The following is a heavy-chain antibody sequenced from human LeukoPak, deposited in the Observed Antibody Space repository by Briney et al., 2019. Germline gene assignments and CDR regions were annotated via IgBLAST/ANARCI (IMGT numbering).Heavy chain of an antibody. CDR1: GFTFSATG. Sequence: GGSLRLSCVASGFTFSATGMHWVRQAPGKGLEWVSTISDYPHYADSVRGRFTISRDNSRKTVFLQMNSLTPEDAATYYCTKDSQGSYDGFWYGTYGMDVWGQGTTVTVCS. J-gene: IGHJ6*02. V-gene: IGHV3-NL1*01. D-gene: IGHD3-16*01. CDR3: TKDSQGSYDGFWYGTYGMDV. CDR2: ISDYP.